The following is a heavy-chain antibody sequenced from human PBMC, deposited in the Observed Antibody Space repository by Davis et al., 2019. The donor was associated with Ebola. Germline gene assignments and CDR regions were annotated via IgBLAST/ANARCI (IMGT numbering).Heavy chain of an antibody. J-gene: IGHJ6*02. CDR1: GFTFTSSA. CDR2: IVVGSGNT. CDR3: AAPGGDYDILTYYYGMDV. Sequence: SVQVSCKASGFTFTSSAVQRVRQARGQRLEGIGWIVVGSGNTNYAQKFQERVTITRDMSTSTAYMELSSLRSEDTAVYYCAAPGGDYDILTYYYGMDVWGQGTTVTVSS. V-gene: IGHV1-58*01. D-gene: IGHD3-9*01.